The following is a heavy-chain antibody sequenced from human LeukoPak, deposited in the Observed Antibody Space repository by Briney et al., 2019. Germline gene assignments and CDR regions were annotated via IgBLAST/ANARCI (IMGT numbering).Heavy chain of an antibody. CDR1: GYTFTSYG. D-gene: IGHD5-18*01. J-gene: IGHJ5*02. Sequence: ASVKVSCKASGYTFTSYGISWVRQAPGQGLEWMGWINPNSGGTNYAQKFQGRVTMTRDTSISTAYMELSRLRSDDTAVYYCAREGYSYGFQNWFDPWGQGTLVTVSS. CDR2: INPNSGGT. V-gene: IGHV1-2*02. CDR3: AREGYSYGFQNWFDP.